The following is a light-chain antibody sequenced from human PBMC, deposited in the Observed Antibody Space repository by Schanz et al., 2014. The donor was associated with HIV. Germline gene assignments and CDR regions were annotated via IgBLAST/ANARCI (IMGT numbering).Light chain of an antibody. J-gene: IGKJ1*01. CDR2: DTN. V-gene: IGKV3-15*01. CDR1: QSVSRY. Sequence: EIVMTQSPAILSVSPGERVTLSCRARQSVSRYLAWYQHKPGQAPRLLMYDTNTRATGIPVRFSGSGSGTDFTLTISSLEPEDFAVYYCQQYGSSPWTFGQGTKVEIK. CDR3: QQYGSSPWT.